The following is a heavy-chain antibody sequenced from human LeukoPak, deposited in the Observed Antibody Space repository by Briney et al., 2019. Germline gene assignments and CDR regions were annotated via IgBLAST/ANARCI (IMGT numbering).Heavy chain of an antibody. Sequence: PGGSLRLSCAASGFTFSTFAVHWVRQAPGKGLEWVAVMSYDGSKEYYADSVKGRFTVSRDNSKNTLYLQMSSLRTEDTAVYYCATGGRRYYADWGQGTLVTVSS. CDR1: GFTFSTFA. V-gene: IGHV3-30*15. D-gene: IGHD2/OR15-2a*01. J-gene: IGHJ4*02. CDR2: MSYDGSKE. CDR3: ATGGRRYYAD.